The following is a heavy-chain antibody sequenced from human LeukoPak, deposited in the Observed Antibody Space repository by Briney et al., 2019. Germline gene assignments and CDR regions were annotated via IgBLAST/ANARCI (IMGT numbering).Heavy chain of an antibody. J-gene: IGHJ4*02. D-gene: IGHD2-2*01. V-gene: IGHV3-74*01. CDR1: GNYW. CDR2: INSDGSWT. CDR3: VSFYETY. Sequence: GGSLRLSCAASGNYWMHWVRQAPGKGLVWVSHINSDGSWTSYADSVKGRFTISKDNAKNTVYLQMNNLRAEDTAVYYCVSFYETYWGRGTLVTVSA.